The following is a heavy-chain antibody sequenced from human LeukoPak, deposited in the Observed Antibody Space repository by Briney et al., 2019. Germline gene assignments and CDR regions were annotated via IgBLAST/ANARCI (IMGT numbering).Heavy chain of an antibody. Sequence: GGSLRLSCAASGISFTNYWMSWVRQAPGKGLEWVANMKQDGSEKYYVDSVKGRFTISRDNAKNSLYLQTNSLRAEDTAVYYCAKVRYCSGVNCYPDDNWGQGTLVTVSS. CDR3: AKVRYCSGVNCYPDDN. J-gene: IGHJ4*02. CDR2: MKQDGSEK. V-gene: IGHV3-7*01. CDR1: GISFTNYW. D-gene: IGHD2-15*01.